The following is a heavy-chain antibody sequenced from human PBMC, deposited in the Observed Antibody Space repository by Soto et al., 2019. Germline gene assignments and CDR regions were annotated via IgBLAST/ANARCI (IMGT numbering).Heavy chain of an antibody. J-gene: IGHJ4*02. CDR3: ARGMSGYYFDSSGYPNPGPFDY. V-gene: IGHV4-59*01. Sequence: SETLSLTCTVSGGSISSFYWNWIRQPPGRGLEWIGSFYYSGPTNYNPSLSSRVTISVDTSKNQFSLQLTSATSADTAVYYCARGMSGYYFDSSGYPNPGPFDYWGQGTLVTVSS. CDR2: FYYSGPT. D-gene: IGHD3-22*01. CDR1: GGSISSFY.